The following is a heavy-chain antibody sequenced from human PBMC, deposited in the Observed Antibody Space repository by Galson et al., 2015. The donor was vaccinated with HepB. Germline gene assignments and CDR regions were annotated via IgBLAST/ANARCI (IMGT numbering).Heavy chain of an antibody. J-gene: IGHJ4*02. CDR2: ISSSSSYI. CDR3: ARGGLRVHNFDY. V-gene: IGHV3-21*01. D-gene: IGHD4-17*01. CDR1: GFTFSSYS. Sequence: SLRLSCAASGFTFSSYSMNWVRQAPGKGLEWVSSISSSSSYIYYADSVKGRFTISRDNAKNSLYLQMNSLRAEDTAVYYCARGGLRVHNFDYWGQGTLVTVSS.